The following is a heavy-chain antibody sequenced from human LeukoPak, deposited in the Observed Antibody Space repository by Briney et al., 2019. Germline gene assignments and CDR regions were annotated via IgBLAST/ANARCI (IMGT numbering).Heavy chain of an antibody. CDR1: GFSFSSYS. J-gene: IGHJ4*02. D-gene: IGHD1-26*01. CDR2: ISYGSGTI. V-gene: IGHV3-48*02. CDR3: ARETRWAFDY. Sequence: GGSLRLSCAASGFSFSSYSMNWVRQAPGKGLEWVSYISYGSGTIYYADAVQGRFSISRDNAKNSLYLQMSSLRDEDTAVYYCARETRWAFDYWGQGTLVTVSS.